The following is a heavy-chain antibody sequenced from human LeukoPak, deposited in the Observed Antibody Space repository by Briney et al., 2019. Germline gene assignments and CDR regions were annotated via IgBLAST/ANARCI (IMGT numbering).Heavy chain of an antibody. CDR3: ARGRGTYYFDY. Sequence: GWSLRLSCAASGFTVSTNYMSWVRQAPGKGLEWVSVIYSGGSTYYADSVKGRFTISRDNSKNTLYLQMNSLRAEDTAVYYCARGRGTYYFDYWGQGTLVTVSS. V-gene: IGHV3-53*01. CDR2: IYSGGST. J-gene: IGHJ4*02. CDR1: GFTVSTNY. D-gene: IGHD3-10*01.